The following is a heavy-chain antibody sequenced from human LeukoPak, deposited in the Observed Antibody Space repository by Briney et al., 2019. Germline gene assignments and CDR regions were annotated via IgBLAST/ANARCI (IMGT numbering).Heavy chain of an antibody. D-gene: IGHD1-26*01. CDR1: GYTFTGYY. Sequence: ASVKVSCKASGYTFTGYYMHWVRQAPGQGLEWMGIINPSGGSTSYAQKFQGRVTMTRDTSTSTVYMELSSLRSEDTAVYYCAREPGGGKWELFRAFDIWGQGTMVTVSS. J-gene: IGHJ3*02. V-gene: IGHV1-46*01. CDR2: INPSGGST. CDR3: AREPGGGKWELFRAFDI.